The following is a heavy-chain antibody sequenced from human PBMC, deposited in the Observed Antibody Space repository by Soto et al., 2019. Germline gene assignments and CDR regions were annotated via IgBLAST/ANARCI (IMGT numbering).Heavy chain of an antibody. CDR1: GFTFSSYW. CDR3: AREYYDILTGYYPYYYYGMDV. Sequence: GGSLRLSCAASGFTFSSYWMHWVRQAPGKGLVWVSRINSDGSSTSYADSVKGRFTISRDNAKNTLYLQMNSLRAEDTAVYYCAREYYDILTGYYPYYYYGMDVWGQGTTVTVSS. D-gene: IGHD3-9*01. J-gene: IGHJ6*02. CDR2: INSDGSST. V-gene: IGHV3-74*01.